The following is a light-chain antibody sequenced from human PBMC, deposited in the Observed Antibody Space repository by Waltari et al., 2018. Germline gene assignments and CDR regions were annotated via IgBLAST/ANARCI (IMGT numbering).Light chain of an antibody. CDR2: ANN. Sequence: QSVLTQPPSVSAAPGQKVTISCSGSSSNIGNQYVSWYQRFPGTAPKLLIYANNARPSGIPDRFSGSTSGTSASLGITGLQTGDEADYYCETWDSILSAVIFGGGTKLTVL. CDR1: SSNIGNQY. CDR3: ETWDSILSAVI. J-gene: IGLJ2*01. V-gene: IGLV1-51*01.